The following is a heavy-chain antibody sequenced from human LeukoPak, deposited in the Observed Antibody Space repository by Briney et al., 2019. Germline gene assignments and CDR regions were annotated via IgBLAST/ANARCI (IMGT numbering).Heavy chain of an antibody. D-gene: IGHD5-18*01. J-gene: IGHJ5*02. V-gene: IGHV4-59*01. Sequence: SETLSLTCTVAGGSISSYYWSWIRQPPGKGLEWIGYIYYSGSTNYTPSLKTRVTISVDTSKNQVSLKMTSVTAADTAVYYCAREIRGYSLSWGQGTLVTVSS. CDR2: IYYSGST. CDR1: GGSISSYY. CDR3: AREIRGYSLS.